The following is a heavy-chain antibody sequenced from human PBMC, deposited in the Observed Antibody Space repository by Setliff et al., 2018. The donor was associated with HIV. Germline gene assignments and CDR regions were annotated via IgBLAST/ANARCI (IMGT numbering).Heavy chain of an antibody. J-gene: IGHJ4*02. D-gene: IGHD2-21*01. CDR2: IKSKTDGGTT. CDR3: TTGTRLVD. Sequence: GGSLRLSCTVSGLNFIDAWMSWVRQAPGKGLEWVGRIKSKTDGGTTDYAAPVKGRFTISRDDSKNTLYLQMNSLKIEDTAVYYCTTGTRLVDWGQGALVTVSS. V-gene: IGHV3-15*01. CDR1: GLNFIDAW.